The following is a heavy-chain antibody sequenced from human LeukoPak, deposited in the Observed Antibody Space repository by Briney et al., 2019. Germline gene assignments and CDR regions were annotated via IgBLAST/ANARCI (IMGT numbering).Heavy chain of an antibody. D-gene: IGHD3-22*01. CDR1: GGSISSGGYY. CDR2: IYYSGST. Sequence: SSETLSLTCTVSGGSISSGGYYWSWIRQHPGKGLEWIGYIYYSGSTYYNPSLKSRVTISVDTSKNQFSLKLSSVTAADTAVYYCARGRYYDSSGYYSGFDYWGQGTLVTVSS. V-gene: IGHV4-31*03. CDR3: ARGRYYDSSGYYSGFDY. J-gene: IGHJ4*02.